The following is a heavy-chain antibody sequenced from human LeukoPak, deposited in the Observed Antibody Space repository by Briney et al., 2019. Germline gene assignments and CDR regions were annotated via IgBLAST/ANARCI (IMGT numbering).Heavy chain of an antibody. J-gene: IGHJ3*02. V-gene: IGHV3-23*01. D-gene: IGHD3-10*01. CDR3: AKISFGELLVGAFDI. CDR1: GFTFSSYA. Sequence: SGGSLKLSXAASGFTFSSYAVSWVGQAPGKGLEWVSANSGSGGSTYYADSVKGRFTISRDNSKNTLYLQMNSLRAEDTAVYYCAKISFGELLVGAFDIWGQGTMVTVSS. CDR2: NSGSGGST.